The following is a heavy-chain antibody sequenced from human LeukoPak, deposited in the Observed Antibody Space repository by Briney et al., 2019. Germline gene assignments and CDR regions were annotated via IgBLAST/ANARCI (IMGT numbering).Heavy chain of an antibody. CDR1: GYTFTNYW. CDR3: ARHGPLEMATTDIDY. D-gene: IGHD5-24*01. CDR2: IYPGNSAT. J-gene: IGHJ4*02. V-gene: IGHV5-51*01. Sequence: GESLKISCKGSGYTFTNYWIAWVRQMPGKGLEWMGIIYPGNSATRYSPSFQGRVTISADKSINTAFLQWSSLKASDTAIYYCARHGPLEMATTDIDYWGQGTLVTVSS.